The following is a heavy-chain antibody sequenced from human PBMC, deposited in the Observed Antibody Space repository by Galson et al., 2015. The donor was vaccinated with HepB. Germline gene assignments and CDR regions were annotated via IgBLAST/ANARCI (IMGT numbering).Heavy chain of an antibody. CDR3: ARHRESGGVVMVATFDY. CDR2: IYYSGST. CDR1: GGSISSYY. V-gene: IGHV4-59*08. D-gene: IGHD5-12*01. Sequence: ETLSLTCTVSGGSISSYYWSWIRQPPGKGLEWIGYIYYSGSTNYNPSLKSRVTISVDTSKNQLSLELSSVIAADTAVYYCARHRESGGVVMVATFDYWGQGTLVTVSS. J-gene: IGHJ4*02.